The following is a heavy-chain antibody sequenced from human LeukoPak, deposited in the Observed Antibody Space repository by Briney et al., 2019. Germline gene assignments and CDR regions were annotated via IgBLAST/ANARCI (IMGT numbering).Heavy chain of an antibody. Sequence: GGSLRLSCAASGFTFSSYAMHWVRQAPGKGLEWVAVISYDGSNKYYADSVKGRFTISRDNSKNTLYLQMNSLRAEDTAVYYCARNYAGSSGYLAYWGRGTLVPVPS. D-gene: IGHD3-22*01. J-gene: IGHJ4*02. CDR2: ISYDGSNK. CDR1: GFTFSSYA. V-gene: IGHV3-30*04. CDR3: ARNYAGSSGYLAY.